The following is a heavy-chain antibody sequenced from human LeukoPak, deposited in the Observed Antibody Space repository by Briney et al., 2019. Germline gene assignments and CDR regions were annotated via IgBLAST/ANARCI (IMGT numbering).Heavy chain of an antibody. D-gene: IGHD2-2*01. Sequence: GASVKVSCKSCGYTFTYLYLHWVRQATAQALVWMGWITPFNGNTNYAQKFQDRVTITRDRSMSTAYMELSSLRSEDTAMYYCASGGPADAFDIWGQGTMVTVSS. J-gene: IGHJ3*02. CDR2: ITPFNGNT. V-gene: IGHV1-45*02. CDR3: ASGGPADAFDI. CDR1: GYTFTYLY.